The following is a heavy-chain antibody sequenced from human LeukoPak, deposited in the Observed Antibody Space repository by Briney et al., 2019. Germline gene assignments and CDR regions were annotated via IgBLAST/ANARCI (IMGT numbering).Heavy chain of an antibody. D-gene: IGHD2-8*02. V-gene: IGHV4-61*02. J-gene: IGHJ4*02. Sequence: SQTLSLTCTVSGGSISSGSYYWSWIRQPAGKGLEWIGRIYTSGSTNYNPSLKSRVAISVDTSKNQFSLKLSSVTAADTAVYYCARDHATTGFYFDYWGQGTLVTVSS. CDR1: GGSISSGSYY. CDR3: ARDHATTGFYFDY. CDR2: IYTSGST.